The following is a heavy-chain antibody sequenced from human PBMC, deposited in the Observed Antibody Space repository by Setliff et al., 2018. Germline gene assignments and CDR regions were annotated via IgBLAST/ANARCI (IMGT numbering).Heavy chain of an antibody. CDR1: GGTFSSYA. D-gene: IGHD3-10*01. Sequence: SVKVSCKASGGTFSSYAISWVRQAPGQGLEWMGGIIPIFGTANYAQKFQGRVTITTDESTSTAYMELSRLRSDDTAVYYCARGLYDSGRTPFQHWGQGTLVTVSS. J-gene: IGHJ1*01. CDR3: ARGLYDSGRTPFQH. CDR2: IIPIFGTA. V-gene: IGHV1-69*05.